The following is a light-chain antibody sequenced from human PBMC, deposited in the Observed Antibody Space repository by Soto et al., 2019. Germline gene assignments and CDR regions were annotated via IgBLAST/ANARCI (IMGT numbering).Light chain of an antibody. Sequence: EIELTQSPGTLSLSPGERVTLSCRASQSVSSSYLAWYQQKPGQAPRLLIYGASSRATGIPDRFSGSGSGTDFTLTISRLEPEAFAVYYCQQYGSSPPITFGPGTRLESK. J-gene: IGKJ5*01. CDR3: QQYGSSPPIT. CDR1: QSVSSSY. V-gene: IGKV3-20*01. CDR2: GAS.